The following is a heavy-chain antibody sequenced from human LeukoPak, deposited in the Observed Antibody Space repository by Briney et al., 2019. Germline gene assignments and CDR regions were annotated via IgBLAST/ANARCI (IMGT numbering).Heavy chain of an antibody. CDR1: VFTFSSYW. Sequence: PGGSLRLSCAASVFTFSSYWMGWVRQAPGKGLEWVANIKQDGSEKYYVDSVKGRFTISRDNAKNSLYLQMNSLRAEDTAVYYCARVRFNWNYLDYWGQGTLVTVSS. J-gene: IGHJ4*02. CDR3: ARVRFNWNYLDY. D-gene: IGHD1-20*01. V-gene: IGHV3-7*01. CDR2: IKQDGSEK.